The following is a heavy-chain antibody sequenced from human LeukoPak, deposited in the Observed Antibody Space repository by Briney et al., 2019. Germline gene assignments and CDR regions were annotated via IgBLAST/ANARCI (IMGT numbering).Heavy chain of an antibody. D-gene: IGHD3-22*01. Sequence: PGGSPRLSCAASGFTFSDYYMSWIRQAPGKGLEWVSYISSSGSTIYYADSVKGRFTISRDNAKNSLYLQMNSLRAEDTAVYYCARGSDYYDPYYFDYWGQGTLVTVSS. CDR3: ARGSDYYDPYYFDY. J-gene: IGHJ4*02. CDR2: ISSSGSTI. CDR1: GFTFSDYY. V-gene: IGHV3-11*01.